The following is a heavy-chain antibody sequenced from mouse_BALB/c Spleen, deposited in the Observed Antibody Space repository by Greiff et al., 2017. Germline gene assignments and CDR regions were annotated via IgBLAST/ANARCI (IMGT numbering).Heavy chain of an antibody. J-gene: IGHJ4*01. D-gene: IGHD2-4*01. CDR2: ISSGSSTI. CDR1: GFTFSSFG. Sequence: EVQVVESGGGLVQPGGSRKLSCAASGFTFSSFGMHWVRQAPEKGLEWVAYISSGSSTIYYADTVKGRFTISRDNPKNTLFLQMTSLRSEDTAMYYCARDDYGPYYAMDYWGQGTSFTVSS. V-gene: IGHV5-17*02. CDR3: ARDDYGPYYAMDY.